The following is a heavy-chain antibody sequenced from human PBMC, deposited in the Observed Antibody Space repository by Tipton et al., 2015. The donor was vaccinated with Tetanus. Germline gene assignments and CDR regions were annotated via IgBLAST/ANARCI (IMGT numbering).Heavy chain of an antibody. CDR3: VRDRGGQYFDS. V-gene: IGHV3-11*05. J-gene: IGHJ4*02. CDR2: TTSRGGSS. D-gene: IGHD4-23*01. CDR1: GFRFGDYY. Sequence: SLRLSCTASGFRFGDYYMTWIRQSPGRGLEWISTTTSRGGSSNYADSVRGRFTISRDNAKNSLFLQMNSLRAEDTATYYCVRDRGGQYFDSWGQGTLVTVSS.